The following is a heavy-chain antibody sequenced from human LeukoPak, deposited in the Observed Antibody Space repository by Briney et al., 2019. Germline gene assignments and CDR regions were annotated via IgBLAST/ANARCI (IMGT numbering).Heavy chain of an antibody. CDR3: AKDGRGDYYYMDV. V-gene: IGHV3-23*01. D-gene: IGHD3-10*01. Sequence: GGSLRLSCAASGFSVSSNYMSWVRQAPGKGLEWVSAISGSGGSTYYADSVKGRFTISRGNSKNTLYLQMNSLRTEDTALYYCAKDGRGDYYYMDVWGKGTTVTVSS. CDR1: GFSVSSNY. J-gene: IGHJ6*03. CDR2: ISGSGGST.